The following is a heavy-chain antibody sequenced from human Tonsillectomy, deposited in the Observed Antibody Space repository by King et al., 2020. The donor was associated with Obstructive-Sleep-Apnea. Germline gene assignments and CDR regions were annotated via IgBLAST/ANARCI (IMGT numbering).Heavy chain of an antibody. V-gene: IGHV5-51*01. J-gene: IGHJ4*02. Sequence: VQLVKSGAEVKKPGESLKISCKGSGYNFTNYWIGWVRQMPGKGLEWMGIIYPGDSDTRYSPSFQGQVTIPADKSISTAYLHWSSLKASDTAMDFCARGGAIVGYCTSTSCYATFDFWGQGTLVTVSS. CDR2: IYPGDSDT. CDR1: GYNFTNYW. CDR3: ARGGAIVGYCTSTSCYATFDF. D-gene: IGHD2-2*01.